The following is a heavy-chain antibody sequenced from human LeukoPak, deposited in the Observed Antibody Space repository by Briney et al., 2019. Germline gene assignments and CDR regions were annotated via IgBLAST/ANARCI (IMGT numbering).Heavy chain of an antibody. D-gene: IGHD4-11*01. CDR2: IYTSGST. Sequence: PSETLSLTCTVSGGSISSGSYYWSWIRQPAGKGLEWIGRIYTSGSTNYNPSLKSRVTISVDTSKNQFSLKLSSVTAADTAVYYCARSMTTVTTWWFDPWGQGTLVTVSS. V-gene: IGHV4-61*02. CDR1: GGSISSGSYY. J-gene: IGHJ5*02. CDR3: ARSMTTVTTWWFDP.